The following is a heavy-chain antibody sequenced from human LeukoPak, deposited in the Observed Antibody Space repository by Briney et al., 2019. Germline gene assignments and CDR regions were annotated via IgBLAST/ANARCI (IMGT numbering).Heavy chain of an antibody. J-gene: IGHJ4*02. V-gene: IGHV3-23*01. CDR3: AKVHSSGCFDY. CDR2: ISGSGGST. CDR1: GFTFSSYA. Sequence: GGSLRLSCTASGFTFSSYAMSWVRQAPRKGLEWVSAISGSGGSTYYADSVKGWFTISRDNSKNTLYLQMNSLRAEDTAVYYCAKVHSSGCFDYWGQGTLVTVSS. D-gene: IGHD6-19*01.